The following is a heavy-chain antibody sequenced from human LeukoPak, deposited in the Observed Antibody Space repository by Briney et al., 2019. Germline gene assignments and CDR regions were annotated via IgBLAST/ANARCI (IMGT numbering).Heavy chain of an antibody. CDR2: IYYSGST. Sequence: PSETLSLTCTVSGGSISSYYWSWIRQPPGKGLEWIGYIYYSGSTNYNPSLKSRVTISVDTSKNQFSLKLSSVTAADTAVYYCAREVDGDYANWFDPWGQGTLVTVSP. CDR1: GGSISSYY. J-gene: IGHJ5*02. D-gene: IGHD2-21*01. CDR3: AREVDGDYANWFDP. V-gene: IGHV4-59*01.